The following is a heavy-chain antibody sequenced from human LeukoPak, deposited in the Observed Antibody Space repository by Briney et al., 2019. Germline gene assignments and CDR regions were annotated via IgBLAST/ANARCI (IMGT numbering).Heavy chain of an antibody. CDR1: GFTFSDYY. J-gene: IGHJ6*03. V-gene: IGHV3-30*01. CDR3: ARGGIPTGPYYYFYYMDV. D-gene: IGHD3-10*01. Sequence: PGGSLRLSCAASGFTFSDYYMSWIRLAPGKGLEWVALISYDGNNKFYADSVKGRFTISRDNSRNTLYLQMNSLRGEDAAVYSCARGGIPTGPYYYFYYMDVWGKGTAVTVSS. CDR2: ISYDGNNK.